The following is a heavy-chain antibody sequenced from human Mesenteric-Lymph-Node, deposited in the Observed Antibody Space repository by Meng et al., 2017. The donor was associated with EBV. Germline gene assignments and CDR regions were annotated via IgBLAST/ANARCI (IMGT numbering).Heavy chain of an antibody. V-gene: IGHV4-34*01. D-gene: IGHD2/OR15-2a*01. CDR2: IGEINHREIT. J-gene: IGHJ4*02. CDR1: GGSSSGYY. CDR3: ASRSGHSNY. Sequence: QVQYQRWGAGLLKPPEPLSLTCAVYGGSSSGYYGSGVRQPPGKGLEWIGEIGEINHREITNYSPSLKSRVTMSVDTSNNQFSLKLSSVTAADTAVYYCASRSGHSNYWGQGTLVTVSS.